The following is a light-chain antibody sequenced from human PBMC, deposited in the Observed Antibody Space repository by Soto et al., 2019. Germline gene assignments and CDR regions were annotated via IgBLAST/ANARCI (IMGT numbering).Light chain of an antibody. CDR3: QEYGSSPVT. CDR1: QSVTTNY. V-gene: IGKV3-20*01. J-gene: IGKJ5*01. CDR2: GAS. Sequence: EIVLTQSPGSLSLSPGERATLSCRASQSVTTNYLAWYQQKPGQAPRLLNYGASSGATGIPDRFSGSGSGTDFTLTISRLEPEDFAVYYCQEYGSSPVTFGQGTRLDIK.